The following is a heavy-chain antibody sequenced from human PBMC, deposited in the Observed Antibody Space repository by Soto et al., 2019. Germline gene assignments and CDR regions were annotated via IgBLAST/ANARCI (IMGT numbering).Heavy chain of an antibody. Sequence: TLSLTCTVSGGSISSGGYYWSWIRQHPGKGLEWIGYIYYSGSTYYNPSLESRVTILKDNSKNQLSLKLTSVTAVDSAVYYCARLNRDYYYYGMDVWGQGATVTVSS. V-gene: IGHV4-31*03. CDR1: GGSISSGGYY. J-gene: IGHJ6*02. CDR3: ARLNRDYYYYGMDV. CDR2: IYYSGST.